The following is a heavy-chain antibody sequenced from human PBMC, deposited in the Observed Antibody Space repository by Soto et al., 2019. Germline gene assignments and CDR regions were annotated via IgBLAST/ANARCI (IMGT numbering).Heavy chain of an antibody. CDR2: IDPSDSQT. CDR1: GYSFAGYW. J-gene: IGHJ4*02. V-gene: IGHV5-10-1*01. CDR3: ARQRYDSDTGPNFQYYFDS. D-gene: IGHD3-22*01. Sequence: GESLKISCKGSGYSFAGYWITWVRQKPGKGLEWMGRIDPSDSQTYYSPSFRGHVTISATTAITTVFLQWSSLRASDTAMYYCARQRYDSDTGPNFQYYFDSWGQGTPVTVSS.